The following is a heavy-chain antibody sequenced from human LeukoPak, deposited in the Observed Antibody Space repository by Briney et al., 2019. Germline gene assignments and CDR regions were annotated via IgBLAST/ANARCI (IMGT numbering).Heavy chain of an antibody. CDR1: GDSISSGAYS. V-gene: IGHV4-30-2*01. J-gene: IGHJ5*02. D-gene: IGHD3-10*01. CDR3: ARELWFANAPGSWLDP. CDR2: IFHTGST. Sequence: PSETLTLTCVVSGDSISSGAYSWSWIRQPPGKDLEWIGYIFHTGSTFYNPSLKSRVTISVDNSKNQFSLRLSSVTAADTAVYYCARELWFANAPGSWLDPWGQGTLVTVSS.